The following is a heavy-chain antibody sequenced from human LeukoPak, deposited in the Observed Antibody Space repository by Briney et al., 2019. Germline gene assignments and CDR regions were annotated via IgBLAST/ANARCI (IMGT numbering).Heavy chain of an antibody. J-gene: IGHJ4*02. V-gene: IGHV4-34*01. CDR2: INHSGST. CDR1: GGSFSGYY. Sequence: SETLSLTCAVYGGSFSGYYWSWIRQPPGKGLEWIGEINHSGSTNYNPSLKSRVTISVDTSKNQFSLKLSSVTAADTAVYYCARGKPSQCLVRYYFDYWGQGTLVTVSS. CDR3: ARGKPSQCLVRYYFDY. D-gene: IGHD6-19*01.